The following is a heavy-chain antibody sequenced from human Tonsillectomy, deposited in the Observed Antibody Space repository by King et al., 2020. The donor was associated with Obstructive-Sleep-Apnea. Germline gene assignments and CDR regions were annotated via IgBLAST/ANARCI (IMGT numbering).Heavy chain of an antibody. D-gene: IGHD3-10*01. J-gene: IGHJ3*02. CDR3: ARRFASMVNAFDI. V-gene: IGHV5-51*01. CDR1: GYSFTSYW. CDR2: IYPGDSDT. Sequence: VQLVESGAEVKKPGESLKISCKGSGYSFTSYWIGWVRQMPGKGLEWMGIIYPGDSDTRYSPSFQGQVTISADKSIRTAYLQWSSLKASDTAMYYCARRFASMVNAFDIWGQGTMVTVSS.